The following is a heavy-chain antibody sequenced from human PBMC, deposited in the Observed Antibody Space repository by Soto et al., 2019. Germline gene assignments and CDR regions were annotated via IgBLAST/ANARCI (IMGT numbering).Heavy chain of an antibody. CDR2: IIHSGST. CDR1: GGSFSGYY. Sequence: QVQLQQWGAGLLKPSETLSLTCAVYGGSFSGYYWSWIRQPPGKGLEWIGEIIHSGSTKYNPSLRSRVIISVDTSTVQFSLRLSSATAADTAVFYCARGFGTVVRGIIREYSGMDVWGQGTTVTVSS. D-gene: IGHD3-10*01. J-gene: IGHJ6*02. CDR3: ARGFGTVVRGIIREYSGMDV. V-gene: IGHV4-34*01.